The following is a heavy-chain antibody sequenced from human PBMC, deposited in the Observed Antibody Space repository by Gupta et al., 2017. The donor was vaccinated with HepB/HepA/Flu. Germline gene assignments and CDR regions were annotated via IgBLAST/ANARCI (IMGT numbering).Heavy chain of an antibody. Sequence: QVQLVQTGAEVKKPGASVKISCKASGYTFTDYSLHWVRQAPGQGLEWMGIIYPSGGSTSDAQKFQGRVTMTRDTSTSTVYMELSSLRSEDTAVYYCASDSNRDYSSPRFFDYWGQGALVTVSS. V-gene: IGHV1-46*01. D-gene: IGHD6-13*01. CDR1: GYTFTDYS. CDR3: ASDSNRDYSSPRFFDY. CDR2: IYPSGGST. J-gene: IGHJ4*02.